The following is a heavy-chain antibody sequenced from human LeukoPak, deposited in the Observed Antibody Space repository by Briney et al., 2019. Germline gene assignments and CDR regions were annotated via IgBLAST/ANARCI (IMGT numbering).Heavy chain of an antibody. CDR2: INHSGST. Sequence: SETLSLTCAVYGGSFSGYYWSWIRQPPGKGLEWIGEINHSGSTTYNQSLKSPVTISVDTSKNQFCLRLSSVTAADTAVYYCARGRDVLLWFGKPRGWFDPWGQGTLVTVSS. J-gene: IGHJ5*02. V-gene: IGHV4-34*01. D-gene: IGHD3-10*01. CDR1: GGSFSGYY. CDR3: ARGRDVLLWFGKPRGWFDP.